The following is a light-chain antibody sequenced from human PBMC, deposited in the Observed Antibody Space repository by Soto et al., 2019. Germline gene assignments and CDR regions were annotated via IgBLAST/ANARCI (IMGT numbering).Light chain of an antibody. V-gene: IGLV1-44*01. CDR1: SSNIGSNA. J-gene: IGLJ2*01. CDR3: AAWDNSLNGVL. Sequence: QSVLTQPPSASGTPGQRVTISCSGSSSNIGSNAVNWYQQLPGTAPKLLIYSNNQRPSGVPDRFSGSKSGTSASLAISGLQSEDEADYYCAAWDNSLNGVLFGGGTKRTVL. CDR2: SNN.